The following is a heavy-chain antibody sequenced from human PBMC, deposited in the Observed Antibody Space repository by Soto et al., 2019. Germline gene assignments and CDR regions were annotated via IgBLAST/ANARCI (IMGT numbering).Heavy chain of an antibody. CDR1: GFTFSDYY. CDR3: ARDVTMIVVVPSHYFDY. D-gene: IGHD3-22*01. V-gene: IGHV3-11*01. CDR2: ISSSGSTI. J-gene: IGHJ4*02. Sequence: GGSLRLSCAASGFTFSDYYMSWIRQAPGKGLEWVSYISSSGSTIYYADSVKGRFTISRDNAKNSLYLQMNSLRAEDTAVYYCARDVTMIVVVPSHYFDYWGQGTLVTVSS.